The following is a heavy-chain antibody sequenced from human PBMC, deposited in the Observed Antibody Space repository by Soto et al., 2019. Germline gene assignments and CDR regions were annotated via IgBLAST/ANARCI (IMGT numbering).Heavy chain of an antibody. CDR3: ARILVYSGYCSSTSCYGDWFDP. CDR2: IFSNDEK. D-gene: IGHD2-2*01. J-gene: IGHJ5*02. CDR1: GFSLSNARMG. V-gene: IGHV2-26*01. Sequence: SGPTLVNPTETLTLTCTVSGFSLSNARMGVSWIRQPPGKALEWLAHIFSNDEKSYSTSLKSRLTISKDTSKSQVVLTMTNMDPVDTATYYCARILVYSGYCSSTSCYGDWFDPWGQGTLVTVSS.